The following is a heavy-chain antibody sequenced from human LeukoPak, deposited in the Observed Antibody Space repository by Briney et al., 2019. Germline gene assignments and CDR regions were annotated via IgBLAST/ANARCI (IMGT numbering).Heavy chain of an antibody. CDR2: IWNDGSNK. CDR3: ARASGPFDY. J-gene: IGHJ4*02. V-gene: IGHV3-33*08. D-gene: IGHD3-10*01. CDR1: GFAVSSNY. Sequence: PGGSLRLSCAASGFAVSSNYMSWVRQAPGKGLEWVGVIWNDGSNKYYADSVKGRFTISRDNSKNTLYLQMNSLRAEDTAVYSCARASGPFDYWGQGTLVTVSS.